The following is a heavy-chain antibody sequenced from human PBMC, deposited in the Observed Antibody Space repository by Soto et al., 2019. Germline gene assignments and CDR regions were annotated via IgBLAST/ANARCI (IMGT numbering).Heavy chain of an antibody. J-gene: IGHJ4*02. V-gene: IGHV3-23*01. CDR3: AKDRASSSWDADY. D-gene: IGHD6-13*01. Sequence: EVQLLESGGGLVQPGGSLRLSCAASGFTFSTYAMSWVRQAPGKGLEWVSSINDAGGITYYPDSVKGRFTISRDNSKSSLYLQMNSLRAEDTAIYYCAKDRASSSWDADYWRQGTLLTVSS. CDR1: GFTFSTYA. CDR2: INDAGGIT.